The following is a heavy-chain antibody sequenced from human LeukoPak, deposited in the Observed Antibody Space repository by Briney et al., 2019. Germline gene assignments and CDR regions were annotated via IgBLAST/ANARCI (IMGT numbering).Heavy chain of an antibody. CDR3: ARDIRWYFDL. D-gene: IGHD2-21*01. CDR1: GGSISSYY. V-gene: IGHV4-59*01. Sequence: SETLSLTCTVSGGSISSYYWSWIRQPPGKGLEWIGYIYYSGSTNYNPSLESRVTISVDTSKNQFSLKLSSVTAADTAVYYCARDIRWYFDLWGRDTLVTVSS. J-gene: IGHJ2*01. CDR2: IYYSGST.